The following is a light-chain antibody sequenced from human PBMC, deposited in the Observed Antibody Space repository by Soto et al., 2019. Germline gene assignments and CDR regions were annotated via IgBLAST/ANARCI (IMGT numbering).Light chain of an antibody. CDR1: QSIANY. J-gene: IGKJ1*01. CDR2: AAS. V-gene: IGKV1-39*01. CDR3: QQSYTTPPTWT. Sequence: DIQMTQSPSSLSASVGDRVTIACRASQSIANYLHWYHHKPGKAPKLLIYAASNLQSGVPSRFSGSGSGTDFTLTISGLQPVDFATYYCQQSYTTPPTWTFGQGSKVDIK.